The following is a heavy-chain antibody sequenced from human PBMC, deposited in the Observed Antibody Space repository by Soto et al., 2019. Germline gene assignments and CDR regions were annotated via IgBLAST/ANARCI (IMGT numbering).Heavy chain of an antibody. D-gene: IGHD3-3*01. V-gene: IGHV3-23*01. Sequence: EVQLLESGGGLVQPGGSLRLSCAASGFTFSSYAMSWVRQAPGMGLAWVSGISASGGSTYYADSVKGRFTISRDNSKNTLYLHMNSLRAEDTGVYYCARAGGSRFFGWFDPGGQGHLVAVSS. CDR1: GFTFSSYA. CDR2: ISASGGST. J-gene: IGHJ5*02. CDR3: ARAGGSRFFGWFDP.